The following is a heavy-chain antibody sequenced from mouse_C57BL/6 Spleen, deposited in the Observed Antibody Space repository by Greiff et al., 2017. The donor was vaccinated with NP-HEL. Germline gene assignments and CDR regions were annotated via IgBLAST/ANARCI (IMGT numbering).Heavy chain of an antibody. CDR3: SYYSNYLYFDY. V-gene: IGHV1-15*01. D-gene: IGHD2-5*01. J-gene: IGHJ2*01. Sequence: VQLQQSGAELVRPGASVTLSCKASGYTFTDYEMHWVKQTPVHGLEWIGAIDPETGGTAYNQKFKGKAILTADKSSSTAYMELRSLTSEDSAVYYCSYYSNYLYFDYWGQGTTLTVSS. CDR1: GYTFTDYE. CDR2: IDPETGGT.